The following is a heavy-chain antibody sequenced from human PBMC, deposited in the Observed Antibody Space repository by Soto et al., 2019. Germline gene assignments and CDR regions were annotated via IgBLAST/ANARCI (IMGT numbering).Heavy chain of an antibody. V-gene: IGHV3-66*01. CDR2: IYSGGST. D-gene: IGHD3-3*01. Sequence: PGGSLRLSCAASGFTVSSKYMSWVRQAPGKGLEWVSVIYSGGSTHYADSVKGRFTISRDNSKNMLYLQMNSLRAEETAVYFCAGGRFLEWIYIGYWGQGTLVTVSS. CDR3: AGGRFLEWIYIGY. J-gene: IGHJ4*02. CDR1: GFTVSSKY.